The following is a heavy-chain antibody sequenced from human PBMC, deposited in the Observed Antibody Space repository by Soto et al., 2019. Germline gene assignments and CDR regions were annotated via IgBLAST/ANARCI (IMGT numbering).Heavy chain of an antibody. CDR2: IKSKINGGTT. Sequence: GGALRLSCAASGFTFSNAWMSSVRQAPGKGLEWVGRIKSKINGGTTDYAAPVKGRFTISRDDSKNTLSLQMNSLKTEDTAVYYCTTDSAGPFDYWGQGTLVTVSS. J-gene: IGHJ4*02. CDR3: TTDSAGPFDY. V-gene: IGHV3-15*01. CDR1: GFTFSNAW.